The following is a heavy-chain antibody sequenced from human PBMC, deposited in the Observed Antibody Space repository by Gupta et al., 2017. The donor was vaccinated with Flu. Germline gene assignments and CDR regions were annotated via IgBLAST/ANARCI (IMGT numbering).Heavy chain of an antibody. CDR3: ASGYSYGYGPYFDY. J-gene: IGHJ4*02. CDR2: ISSSGSTI. Sequence: GFTFSSYEMNWVRQAPGKGLEWVSYISSSGSTIYYADSVKGRFTISRDNAKNSLYLQMNSLRAEDTAVYYCASGYSYGYGPYFDYWGQGTLVTVSS. CDR1: GFTFSSYE. D-gene: IGHD5-18*01. V-gene: IGHV3-48*03.